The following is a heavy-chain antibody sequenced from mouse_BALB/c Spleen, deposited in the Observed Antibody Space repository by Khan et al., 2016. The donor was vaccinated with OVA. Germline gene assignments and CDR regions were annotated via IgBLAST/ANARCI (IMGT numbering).Heavy chain of an antibody. CDR2: VNPNNGGT. V-gene: IGHV1-26*01. CDR3: ASYHGYIDD. CDR1: GYSFTGYY. J-gene: IGHJ1*01. Sequence: VQLQQPGPDLVKPGASVKISCKASGYSFTGYYIHWVKQSHGKSLEWIGRVNPNNGGTSYNQKFKGKATLTVDTSSNTAYMELRSLTSEDSAVCASASYHGYIDDWGAGTSVTVSS.